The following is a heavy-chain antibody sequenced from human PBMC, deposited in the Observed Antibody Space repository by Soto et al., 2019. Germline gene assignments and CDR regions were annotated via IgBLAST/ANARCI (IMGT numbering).Heavy chain of an antibody. D-gene: IGHD3-3*01. Sequence: QVQLVQSGAEVKKPGSSVKVSCKASGGTFSSYTISWVRQAPGQGLEWMGSIIPILGIANYAQKFQGRVMITADKPTSTAYMELSSLRSDDTAVYYGAEELSVLRFFEWPVYYYDTDVWGKGTPVTVAS. CDR1: GGTFSSYT. CDR3: AEELSVLRFFEWPVYYYDTDV. J-gene: IGHJ6*03. CDR2: IIPILGIA. V-gene: IGHV1-69*02.